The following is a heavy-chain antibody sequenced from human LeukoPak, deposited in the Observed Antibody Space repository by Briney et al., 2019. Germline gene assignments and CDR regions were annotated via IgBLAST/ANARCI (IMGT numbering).Heavy chain of an antibody. CDR2: ISKVENWK. D-gene: IGHD2-15*01. CDR1: GFTFSSYW. CDR3: AREGYTSGRAGCFDL. J-gene: IGHJ5*02. Sequence: PGGSLRLSCAASGFTFSSYWMSWVRQAPGKGLEWVAVISKVENWKYHADSVKGRFTISRDNSKNTLSLQMNNLIPEDTAVYYCAREGYTSGRAGCFDLWGQGTLVTVSS. V-gene: IGHV3-30-3*01.